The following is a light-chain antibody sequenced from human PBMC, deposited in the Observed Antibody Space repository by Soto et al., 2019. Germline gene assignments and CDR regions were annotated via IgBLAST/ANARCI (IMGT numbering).Light chain of an antibody. V-gene: IGKV3-15*01. J-gene: IGKJ2*01. Sequence: ETVMTQSPATLSVSPGERATLSCRASQSVGSNLAWYQQRPGQAPRLLIYGVSTRATGIPARFSGSGSGTEFTLSISSLQSEDFAVYYCQQYNNWPPNTFGQGTKLESK. CDR1: QSVGSN. CDR3: QQYNNWPPNT. CDR2: GVS.